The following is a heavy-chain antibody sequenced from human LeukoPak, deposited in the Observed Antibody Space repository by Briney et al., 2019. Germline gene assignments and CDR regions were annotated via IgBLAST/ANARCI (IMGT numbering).Heavy chain of an antibody. J-gene: IGHJ6*03. Sequence: GRSLRLSCAASGFTFSSYSMNWVRQAPGKGLEWVSSISSSSSYIYYADSVKGRFTISRDNAKNSLYLQMNSLRAEDTAVYYCARDSSGYDSSYYYMDVWGKGTTVTVSS. CDR3: ARDSSGYDSSYYYMDV. D-gene: IGHD5-12*01. CDR2: ISSSSSYI. V-gene: IGHV3-21*01. CDR1: GFTFSSYS.